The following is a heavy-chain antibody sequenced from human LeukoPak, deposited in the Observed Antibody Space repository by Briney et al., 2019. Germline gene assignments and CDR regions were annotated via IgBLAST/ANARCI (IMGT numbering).Heavy chain of an antibody. D-gene: IGHD3-22*01. CDR2: ISGSGGST. J-gene: IGHJ4*02. V-gene: IGHV3-23*01. Sequence: GGSLRLSCAASGFTFSSYAMSWVRQAPGKGLEWVSAISGSGGSTYYADSVKGRFTITRDNSENTLYLQMHSLRAEDTAVYYCARDRPNYYGSDGHYYRRDGDYWGRGTLVSVSS. CDR1: GFTFSSYA. CDR3: ARDRPNYYGSDGHYYRRDGDY.